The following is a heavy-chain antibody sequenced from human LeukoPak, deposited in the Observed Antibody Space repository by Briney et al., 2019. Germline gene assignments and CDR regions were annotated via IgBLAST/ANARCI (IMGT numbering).Heavy chain of an antibody. V-gene: IGHV1-69*05. CDR3: ARDSPRLKYYYYGMDV. CDR1: GGTFSSYA. CDR2: IIPIFGTA. Sequence: EASVKVSCKASGGTFSSYAISWVRQAPGQGLEWMGGIIPIFGTANYAQKFQGRVTMTTDTSTSTAYMELRSLRSDDTAVYYCARDSPRLKYYYYGMDVWGQGTTVTVSS. J-gene: IGHJ6*02.